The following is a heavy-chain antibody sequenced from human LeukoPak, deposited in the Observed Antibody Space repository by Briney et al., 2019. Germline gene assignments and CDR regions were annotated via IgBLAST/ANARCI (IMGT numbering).Heavy chain of an antibody. CDR2: IYYSGST. CDR1: GGSISSSSYY. D-gene: IGHD1-1*01. J-gene: IGHJ4*02. V-gene: IGHV4-39*07. Sequence: PSETLSLTCTVSGGSISSSSYYWGWIRQPPGKGLEWIGSIYYSGSTYYNPSLKSRVTISVDTSKNQFSLKLSSVTAADTAVYYCARTERLIPPYYFDYWGQGTLVTVSS. CDR3: ARTERLIPPYYFDY.